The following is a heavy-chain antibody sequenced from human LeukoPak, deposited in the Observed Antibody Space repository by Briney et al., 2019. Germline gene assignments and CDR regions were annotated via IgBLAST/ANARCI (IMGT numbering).Heavy chain of an antibody. D-gene: IGHD2-2*01. Sequence: ASVKVSCKASGGTFSSYAISWVRQAPGQGLEWMGGIIPIFGTANYAQKFQGRVTITTEESTSTAYMELSSLRSEDTAVYYCARVGGVRCSSTSCSWRYFDYWGQGTLVTVSS. J-gene: IGHJ4*02. V-gene: IGHV1-69*05. CDR1: GGTFSSYA. CDR2: IIPIFGTA. CDR3: ARVGGVRCSSTSCSWRYFDY.